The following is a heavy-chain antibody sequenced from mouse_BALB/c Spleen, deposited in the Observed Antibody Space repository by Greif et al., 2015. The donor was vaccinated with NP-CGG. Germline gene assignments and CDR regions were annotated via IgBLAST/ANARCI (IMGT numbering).Heavy chain of an antibody. CDR3: ARGLYGSSYELAMDY. CDR1: GFTLSDFY. CDR2: SRNKANDYTT. J-gene: IGHJ4*01. V-gene: IGHV7-1*02. Sequence: DVHLVESGGGLVQPGGSLRLSCATSGFTLSDFYMEWVRQPPGKRLEWIAASRNKANDYTTEYSASVKGRFIVSRDTSQSILYLQMNALRAEDTAIYYCARGLYGSSYELAMDYWGQGTSVTVSS. D-gene: IGHD1-1*01.